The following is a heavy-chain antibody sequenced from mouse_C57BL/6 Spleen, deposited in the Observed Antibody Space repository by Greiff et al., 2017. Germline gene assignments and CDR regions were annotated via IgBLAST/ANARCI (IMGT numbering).Heavy chain of an antibody. CDR2: IYPRSGNT. CDR3: ARYVSTMITTGAMDY. V-gene: IGHV1-81*01. CDR1: GYTFTSYG. D-gene: IGHD2-4*01. Sequence: QVQLQQSGAELARPGASVKLSCKASGYTFTSYGISWVKQRTGQGLEWIGEIYPRSGNTYYNEKFKGKATLTADKSSSTAYMELRSLTSEDSAVYFCARYVSTMITTGAMDYWGQGTSVTVSS. J-gene: IGHJ4*01.